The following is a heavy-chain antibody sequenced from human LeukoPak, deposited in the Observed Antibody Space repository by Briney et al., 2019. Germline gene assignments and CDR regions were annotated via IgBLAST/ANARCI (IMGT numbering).Heavy chain of an antibody. CDR1: GFTFSSYW. V-gene: IGHV3-7*04. Sequence: PGGSLRLSCAASGFTFSSYWMSWVRQAPGKGLEWVATIKEDGSEKYYVDSVKGRFTISRENAKNSLYLQMNSLRAEDTAVYYCARGFYGHDPYYCYMDVWGKGTTVTVSS. J-gene: IGHJ6*03. CDR3: ARGFYGHDPYYCYMDV. D-gene: IGHD2/OR15-2a*01. CDR2: IKEDGSEK.